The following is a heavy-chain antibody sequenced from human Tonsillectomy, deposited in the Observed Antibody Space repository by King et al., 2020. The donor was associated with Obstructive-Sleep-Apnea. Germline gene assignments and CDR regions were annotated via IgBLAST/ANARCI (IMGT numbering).Heavy chain of an antibody. CDR3: ARQSSIRRPFDI. CDR1: GGTISSYY. CDR2: IYHTWST. V-gene: IGHV4-59*08. J-gene: IGHJ3*02. Sequence: VQLQESGPGLVKPSETLSLNCTVSGGTISSYYWSWIRQPPGKGLEWVGYIYHTWSTNYNPALKSRVTISVDTSKNQISLNLSSVTAADTAVYHCARQSSIRRPFDIWGQGTMVTVSS. D-gene: IGHD4-17*01.